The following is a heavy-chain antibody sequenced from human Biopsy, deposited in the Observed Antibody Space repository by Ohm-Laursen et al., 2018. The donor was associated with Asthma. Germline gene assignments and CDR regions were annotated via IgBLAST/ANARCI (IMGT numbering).Heavy chain of an antibody. D-gene: IGHD3-3*01. CDR2: GGSYYDGDLK. Sequence: SLRLSCAASGFTFRSYAMHWVRQAPGKGLEWVAVGGSYYDGDLKYYADSVNGRFTVSRDDSKNTLYLQMNSLRPDGTAVYYCARDVMEWYLPAFDFWGQGTLVTVSS. CDR1: GFTFRSYA. J-gene: IGHJ4*02. CDR3: ARDVMEWYLPAFDF. V-gene: IGHV3-30-3*01.